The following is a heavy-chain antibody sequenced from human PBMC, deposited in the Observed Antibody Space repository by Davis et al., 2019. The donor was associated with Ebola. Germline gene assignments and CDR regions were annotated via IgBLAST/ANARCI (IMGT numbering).Heavy chain of an antibody. CDR1: GGSISSGDYY. Sequence: PSETLSLTCTVSGGSISSGDYYWSWIRQPPGKGLEWIGYIYYSGSTYYNPSLKSRVTISVDTSKNQFSLKLSSVTAADTAVYYCARDTLSYYGMDVWGQGTTVTVSS. CDR3: ARDTLSYYGMDV. V-gene: IGHV4-30-4*01. CDR2: IYYSGST. J-gene: IGHJ6*02.